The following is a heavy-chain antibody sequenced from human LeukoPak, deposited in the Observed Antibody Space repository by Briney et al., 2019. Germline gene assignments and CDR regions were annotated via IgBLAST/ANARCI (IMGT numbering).Heavy chain of an antibody. D-gene: IGHD2-2*01. CDR2: IYYSGST. Sequence: SETLSLTCTVSGGSISSYYRSWIRQLPGKGLEWIGYIYYSGSTNYNPSLKSRVTISVDTSKNQFSLKLSSVTAADTAVYYCARGSTSYYYGMDVWGQGTTVTVSS. CDR3: ARGSTSYYYGMDV. V-gene: IGHV4-59*01. CDR1: GGSISSYY. J-gene: IGHJ6*02.